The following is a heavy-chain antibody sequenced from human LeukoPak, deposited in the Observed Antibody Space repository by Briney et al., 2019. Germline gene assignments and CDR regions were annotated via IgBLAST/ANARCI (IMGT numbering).Heavy chain of an antibody. Sequence: KPSETLSLTCTVSGGSISSYYWSWIRQPPGKGLEWIGYIYYSGSTNYNPSLKSRVTISVDTSKNQFSLKLSSVTAADTAVYYCARDIAVADYYYGMDVWGQGTTVTVSS. V-gene: IGHV4-59*01. J-gene: IGHJ6*02. CDR3: ARDIAVADYYYGMDV. D-gene: IGHD6-19*01. CDR1: GGSISSYY. CDR2: IYYSGST.